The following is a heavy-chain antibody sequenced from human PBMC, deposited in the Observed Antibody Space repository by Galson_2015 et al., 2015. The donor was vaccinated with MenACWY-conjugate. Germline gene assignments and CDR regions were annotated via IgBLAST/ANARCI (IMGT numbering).Heavy chain of an antibody. CDR2: INVGSGTT. CDR3: ARAHLGYGYDYFVP. CDR1: GSTFSNYA. V-gene: IGHV1-3*01. J-gene: IGHJ5*02. Sequence: SVKVSCKASGSTFSNYAMHWLRQAPGQRLEYMGWINVGSGTTRSSQKFQDRVTIITGTSANTAYMELSSLRSEDTAVYFCARAHLGYGYDYFVPWGQGTLVTVSS. D-gene: IGHD5-18*01.